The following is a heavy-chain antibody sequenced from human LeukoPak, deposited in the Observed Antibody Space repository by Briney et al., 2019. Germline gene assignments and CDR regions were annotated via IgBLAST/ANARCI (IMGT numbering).Heavy chain of an antibody. CDR2: IYYSGST. J-gene: IGHJ4*02. V-gene: IGHV4-59*08. CDR1: GGSISSYY. D-gene: IGHD6-13*01. Sequence: PSETLSLTCTVSGGSISSYYWSWIRQPPGKGLEWIGYIYYSGSTNYNPSLKSRVTISVDTSKNQFSLKLSSVTAADTAVYYCAKHAGYSSRPNFDYWGQGTLVTVSS. CDR3: AKHAGYSSRPNFDY.